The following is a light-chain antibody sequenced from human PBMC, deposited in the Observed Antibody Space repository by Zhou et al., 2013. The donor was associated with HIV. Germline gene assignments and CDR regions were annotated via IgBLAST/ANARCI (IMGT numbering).Light chain of an antibody. CDR2: DAS. J-gene: IGKJ4*01. CDR1: QSVSSSY. CDR3: QQYSNWPPVT. V-gene: IGKV3-15*01. Sequence: EIVLTQSPGTLSLSPGERATLSCRASQSVSSSYLAWHQQKPGQAPRLLISDASTRATGVPARFSGSGSGTEFTLTINSLQSEDFALYYCQQYSNWPPVTFGGGTKVEIK.